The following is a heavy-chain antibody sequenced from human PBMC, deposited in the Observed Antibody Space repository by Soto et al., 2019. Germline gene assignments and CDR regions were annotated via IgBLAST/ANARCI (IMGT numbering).Heavy chain of an antibody. J-gene: IGHJ4*02. D-gene: IGHD2-2*02. CDR1: GFTFSSYS. CDR3: ARDFYAPDCGTLSCYKGFDS. V-gene: IGHV3-30-3*01. CDR2: MSADGYYK. Sequence: PGGSLRLSCAASGFTFSSYSMHWVRQAPGKGLEWVAVMSADGYYKFYADSVKGRFTISRDNSKRTLYLQMNSLRPEETAVYSCARDFYAPDCGTLSCYKGFDSWGQGTLVTVSS.